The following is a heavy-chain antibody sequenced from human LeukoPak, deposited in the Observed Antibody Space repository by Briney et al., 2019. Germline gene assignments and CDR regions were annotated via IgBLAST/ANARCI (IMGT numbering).Heavy chain of an antibody. CDR3: ARAIINNWNYRVTPLGY. J-gene: IGHJ4*02. CDR1: GYTFTSYD. D-gene: IGHD1-7*01. Sequence: ASVKVSCKASGYTFTSYDINWVRQATGQGLEWMGWMNPNSGNTGYAQKFQGRVTMTRNTSISTAYMELSSPRSEDTAVYYCARAIINNWNYRVTPLGYWGQGTLVTVSS. CDR2: MNPNSGNT. V-gene: IGHV1-8*01.